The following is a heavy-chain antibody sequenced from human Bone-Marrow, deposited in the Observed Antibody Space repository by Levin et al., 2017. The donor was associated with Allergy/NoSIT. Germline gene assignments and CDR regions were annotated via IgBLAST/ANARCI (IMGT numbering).Heavy chain of an antibody. CDR2: ITSSSAYI. V-gene: IGHV3-21*06. CDR3: ARETTDDRYDDSVS. Sequence: PGESLKISCAASGFDFSAFSMNWVRQAPGKGLEWVSSITSSSAYIYYADSLRGRVTISRDNAKNSLYLQMNSLRVEDTAVYYCARETTDDRYDDSVSWGQGTLVTVSS. D-gene: IGHD5/OR15-5a*01. CDR1: GFDFSAFS. J-gene: IGHJ5*02.